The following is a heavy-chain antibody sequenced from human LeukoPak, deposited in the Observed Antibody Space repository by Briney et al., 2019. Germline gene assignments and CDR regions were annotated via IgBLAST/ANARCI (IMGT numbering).Heavy chain of an antibody. CDR2: IYYSGST. J-gene: IGHJ6*02. Sequence: SETLSLTCTVSGGSISSSSYYWGWIRQPPGKGLEWIGSIYYSGSTYYNPSLKSRVTISVDTSKNQFSLKLSSATAADTAVYYCARHEGTSYYDILTGYNYYYYGMDVWGQGTTVTVSS. V-gene: IGHV4-39*01. CDR1: GGSISSSSYY. D-gene: IGHD3-9*01. CDR3: ARHEGTSYYDILTGYNYYYYGMDV.